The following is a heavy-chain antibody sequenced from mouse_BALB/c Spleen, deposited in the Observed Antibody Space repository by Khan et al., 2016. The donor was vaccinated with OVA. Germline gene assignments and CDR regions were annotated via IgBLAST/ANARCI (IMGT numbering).Heavy chain of an antibody. CDR3: ARGGYGGFAY. CDR1: GYTFTSYD. D-gene: IGHD2-14*01. CDR2: MFPGGGST. Sequence: QVQLKESGAELVKPGASVKLSCKASGYTFTSYDINWVRQRPEQGLEWIGWMFPGGGSTKYNENFKGKATLTTDKSSSTAYMQLSRLTSEDAGAYCCARGGYGGFAYWGQGTLVTVSA. J-gene: IGHJ3*01. V-gene: IGHV1-85*01.